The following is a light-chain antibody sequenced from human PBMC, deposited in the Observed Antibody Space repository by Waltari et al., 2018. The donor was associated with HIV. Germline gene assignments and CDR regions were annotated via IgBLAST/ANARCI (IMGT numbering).Light chain of an antibody. V-gene: IGLV2-8*01. Sequence: QSALTQPPSASGSPGQSVTMSCTGTSSDIGGYNYVSWYQQHPGKAPKLIMTEVTKRPSGVPDRFSGSKSGNTASLTVSGLQAEDEEQYYCSSYAPTNNFYVLFGGGTTLTVL. CDR3: SSYAPTNNFYVL. CDR2: EVT. J-gene: IGLJ2*01. CDR1: SSDIGGYNY.